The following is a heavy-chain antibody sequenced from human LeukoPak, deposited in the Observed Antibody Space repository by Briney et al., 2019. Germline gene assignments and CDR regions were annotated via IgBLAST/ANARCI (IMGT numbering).Heavy chain of an antibody. CDR2: ISYDGSNK. D-gene: IGHD2-15*01. J-gene: IGHJ4*02. V-gene: IGHV3-30-3*01. CDR3: ARALGGNGFVYFDY. CDR1: GFTFSSYA. Sequence: QSGGSLRLSCAASGFTFSSYAMHWVRQAPGKGLEWVAVISYDGSNKYYADSVKVRFTISRDNSKNTLYLQMNSLRAEDTAVYYCARALGGNGFVYFDYWGQGTLVTVSS.